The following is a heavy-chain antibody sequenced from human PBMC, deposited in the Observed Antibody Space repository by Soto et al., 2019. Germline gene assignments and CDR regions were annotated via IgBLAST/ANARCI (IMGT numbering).Heavy chain of an antibody. CDR3: ARGSRIVLMVYARGWFDP. CDR1: GGSISSGGYY. V-gene: IGHV4-31*03. D-gene: IGHD2-8*01. Sequence: SETLSLTCTVSGGSISSGGYYWSWIRQHPGKGLEWIGYIYYSGSTYYNQSLKSRVTISVDTSKNQFSLKLSSVTAADTAVYYFARGSRIVLMVYARGWFDPWGQGTLVTVSS. CDR2: IYYSGST. J-gene: IGHJ5*02.